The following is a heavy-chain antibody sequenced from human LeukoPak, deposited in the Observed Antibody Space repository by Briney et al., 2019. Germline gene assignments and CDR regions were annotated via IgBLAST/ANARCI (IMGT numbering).Heavy chain of an antibody. CDR1: GYTFTGYY. J-gene: IGHJ4*02. D-gene: IGHD6-13*01. CDR3: ARALAAAGSEDFDY. Sequence: ASVKVSCKASGYTFTGYYMHWVRQAPGQGLEWMGWINPNSGGTNYAKKFQGRVTMTRDTSISTAYMELSRLRSDDTAVYYCARALAAAGSEDFDYWGQGTLVTVSS. CDR2: INPNSGGT. V-gene: IGHV1-2*02.